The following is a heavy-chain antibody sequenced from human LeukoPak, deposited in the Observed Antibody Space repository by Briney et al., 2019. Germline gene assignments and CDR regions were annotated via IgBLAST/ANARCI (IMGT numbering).Heavy chain of an antibody. CDR3: ARGIPAAPDY. J-gene: IGHJ4*02. Sequence: PSETLSLTCTVSGGSISSSSYYWGWIRQPPGKGLEWIGSIYYSGSTYYNPSLKSRVTISVDTSKNQFSLKLSSVTAADTAVYYCARGIPAAPDYWGQGTLVTVSS. V-gene: IGHV4-39*01. D-gene: IGHD2-2*01. CDR1: GGSISSSSYY. CDR2: IYYSGST.